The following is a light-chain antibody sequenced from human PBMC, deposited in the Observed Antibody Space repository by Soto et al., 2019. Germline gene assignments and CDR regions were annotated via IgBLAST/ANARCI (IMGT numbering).Light chain of an antibody. CDR3: SSFTNINTRACV. J-gene: IGLJ1*01. V-gene: IGLV2-14*01. CDR2: EVT. Sequence: QSALTQPASVSGSPGQSINISCTGTSGDIGSYNRVSWYQQHPGKAPKLIIYEVTDRPSGVSNRFSGSKSGNTASLTIYGLQAEDEAEYYCSSFTNINTRACVFGTGTKLTVL. CDR1: SGDIGSYNR.